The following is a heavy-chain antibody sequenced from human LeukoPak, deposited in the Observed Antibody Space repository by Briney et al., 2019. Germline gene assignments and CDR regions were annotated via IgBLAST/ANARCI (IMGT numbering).Heavy chain of an antibody. CDR3: ARDPSGYYFDY. Sequence: SETLSLTCTVSGGSISSYYWSWVRQPPGKGLEWIGYIYYSGSTNYNPSLKSRVTISVDTSKNQFSLKLSSVTAADTAVYYCARDPSGYYFDYWGQGTLVTVSS. J-gene: IGHJ4*02. V-gene: IGHV4-59*01. CDR2: IYYSGST. CDR1: GGSISSYY.